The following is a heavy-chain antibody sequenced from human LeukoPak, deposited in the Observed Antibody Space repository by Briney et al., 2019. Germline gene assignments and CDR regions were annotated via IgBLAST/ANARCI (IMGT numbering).Heavy chain of an antibody. Sequence: SETLSLTCTVSGGSISSGSYYWSWIRQPAGKGLEWIGRVYSSGSTDYNPSLKSRLSISVDTSKIQFSLKLSSVTAADTAVYYCARAYSGILRWFDPWGQGTLVTVSS. D-gene: IGHD6-13*01. CDR3: ARAYSGILRWFDP. J-gene: IGHJ5*02. CDR2: VYSSGST. CDR1: GGSISSGSYY. V-gene: IGHV4-61*02.